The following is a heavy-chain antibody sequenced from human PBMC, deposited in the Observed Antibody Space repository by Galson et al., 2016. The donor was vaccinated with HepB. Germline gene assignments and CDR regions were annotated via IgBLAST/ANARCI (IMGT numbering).Heavy chain of an antibody. CDR2: IYSGGST. D-gene: IGHD3-9*01. V-gene: IGHV3-53*01. CDR3: TRDTYISGTSRHDY. J-gene: IGHJ4*02. Sequence: SLRLSCAASGFTVSSNYMSWVRQTPGKGLEWVSVIYSGGSTCYADPVKGRFTISRDNSKNTLYLQMSSLRAEDTAAYYCTRDTYISGTSRHDYWGQGTLVTVSS. CDR1: GFTVSSNY.